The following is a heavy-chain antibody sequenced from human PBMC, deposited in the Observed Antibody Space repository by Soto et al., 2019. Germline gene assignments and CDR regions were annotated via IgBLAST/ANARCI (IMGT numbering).Heavy chain of an antibody. J-gene: IGHJ3*02. Sequence: PSQTLSLPCAISGDSVSSNSAAWNWIRQSPSRGLEWLGRTYYRSKWYNDYAVSVKSRMTVNLDTSKNQFSLQLNSVTPEDTAAYYCARGQRYSFDIWGQGTMVTVS. D-gene: IGHD3-16*02. CDR3: ARGQRYSFDI. V-gene: IGHV6-1*01. CDR1: GDSVSSNSAA. CDR2: TYYRSKWYN.